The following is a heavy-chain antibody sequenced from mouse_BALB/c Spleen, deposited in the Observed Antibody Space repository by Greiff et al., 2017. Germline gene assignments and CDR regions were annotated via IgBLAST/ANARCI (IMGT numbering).Heavy chain of an antibody. V-gene: IGHV5-6-5*01. J-gene: IGHJ3*01. Sequence: EVQGVESGGGLVKPGGSLKLSCAASGFTFSSYAMSWVRQTPEKRLEWVASISSGGSTYYPDSVKGRFTISRDNARNILYLQMSSLRSEDTAMYYCARREGPWFAYWGQGTLVTVSA. CDR1: GFTFSSYA. CDR2: ISSGGST. CDR3: ARREGPWFAY.